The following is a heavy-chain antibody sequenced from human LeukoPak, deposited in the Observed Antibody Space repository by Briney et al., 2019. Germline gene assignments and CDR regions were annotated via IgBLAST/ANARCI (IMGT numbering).Heavy chain of an antibody. D-gene: IGHD4-17*01. CDR3: AREASTVNKPDYYYMDV. CDR1: GFTVSSNY. V-gene: IGHV3-53*01. CDR2: IYSGGST. Sequence: GGSLRLSCAASGFTVSSNYMSWVRQAPGKGLEWVSVIYSGGSTYYADSVKGRFTISRDNSKNTLYLQMNSLRAEDTAVYYCAREASTVNKPDYYYMDVWGKGTTVTISS. J-gene: IGHJ6*03.